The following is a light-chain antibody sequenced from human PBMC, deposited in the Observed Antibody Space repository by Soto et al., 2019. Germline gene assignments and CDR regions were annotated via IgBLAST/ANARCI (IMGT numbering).Light chain of an antibody. V-gene: IGKV3-15*01. Sequence: ETVMTQSPPTLSVSPGERATLFCRASHSVSSDLAWYQQKPGQAPRLLIYGASTRATGIPARFSGSGSGTEFTLTISSLQSEDFAVYYCQHYNNWPYTFGQGTKLEI. CDR3: QHYNNWPYT. CDR2: GAS. J-gene: IGKJ2*01. CDR1: HSVSSD.